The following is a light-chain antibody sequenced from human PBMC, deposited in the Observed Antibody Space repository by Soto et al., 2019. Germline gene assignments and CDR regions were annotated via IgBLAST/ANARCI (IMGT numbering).Light chain of an antibody. CDR2: GSS. CDR1: QSVSNKY. V-gene: IGKV3-20*01. Sequence: EVVLTQSPGTLSLSPGERATLSCRASQSVSNKYLAWYQQKPGQPPRLLIFGSSDRATGIPDRFSGSGSGTEFTLTISRLEPEDFAVYYCQQYGSSPPYTFGQGTKLEIK. J-gene: IGKJ2*01. CDR3: QQYGSSPPYT.